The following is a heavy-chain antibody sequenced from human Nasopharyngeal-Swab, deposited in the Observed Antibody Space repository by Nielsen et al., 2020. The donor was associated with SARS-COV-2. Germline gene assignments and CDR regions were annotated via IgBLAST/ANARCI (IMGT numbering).Heavy chain of an antibody. Sequence: SETLSLTCTVSGGSVSSGSYYWTWIRQPPGKGLEWIGYIYYSGITNYNPSLKSRVTISVDTSKNQFSLKLSSVTAADTAVYYCARVLTTTVTIDYRGQGTLVTVSS. D-gene: IGHD4-17*01. J-gene: IGHJ4*02. V-gene: IGHV4-61*01. CDR2: IYYSGIT. CDR3: ARVLTTTVTIDY. CDR1: GGSVSSGSYY.